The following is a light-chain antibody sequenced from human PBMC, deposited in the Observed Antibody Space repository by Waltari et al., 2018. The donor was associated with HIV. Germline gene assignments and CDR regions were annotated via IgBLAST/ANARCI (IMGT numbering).Light chain of an antibody. V-gene: IGLV7-46*01. Sequence: VPTQEHYLAVSPGQTLTRTGRSSNAAGTTGHYVFWFQQPPGRAPRTLIYDTNKRHSWTPARFSGSLLGSLGGRAALTLSGALLEDEADYYWLLSYSGVRVFGGGTKLTV. CDR1: NAAGTTGHY. CDR2: DTN. J-gene: IGLJ2*01. CDR3: LLSYSGVRV.